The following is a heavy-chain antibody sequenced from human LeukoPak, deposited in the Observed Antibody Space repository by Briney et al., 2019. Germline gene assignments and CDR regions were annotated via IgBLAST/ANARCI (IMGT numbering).Heavy chain of an antibody. D-gene: IGHD6-6*01. Sequence: SETLSLTCTVSGGSLSGHYWSWIRQPPGKGLEWIRYIYSSGRINYNPSLKSRVILSVDTSKNQFSLRLRSVTAADTAVYYCAREQLVPWTLDAFDVWGQGTMVIVSS. CDR3: AREQLVPWTLDAFDV. CDR2: IYSSGRI. V-gene: IGHV4-59*11. J-gene: IGHJ3*01. CDR1: GGSLSGHY.